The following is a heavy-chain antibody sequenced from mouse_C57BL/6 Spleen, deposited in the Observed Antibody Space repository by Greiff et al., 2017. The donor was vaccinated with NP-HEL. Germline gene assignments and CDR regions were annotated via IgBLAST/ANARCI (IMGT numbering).Heavy chain of an antibody. CDR2: IDPSDSYT. J-gene: IGHJ1*03. CDR1: GYTFTSYW. CDR3: ARPIHEGYFDV. V-gene: IGHV1-50*01. Sequence: VQLQQPGAELVKPGASVKLSCKASGYTFTSYWMQWVKQRPGQGLEWIGEIDPSDSYTNYNQKFKGKATLTVDTSSSTAYMQLSSLTSEDSAVYYCARPIHEGYFDVWGTGTTVTVSS.